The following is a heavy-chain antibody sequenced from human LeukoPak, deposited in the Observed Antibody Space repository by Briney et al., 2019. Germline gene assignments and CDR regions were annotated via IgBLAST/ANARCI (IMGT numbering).Heavy chain of an antibody. V-gene: IGHV4-59*01. D-gene: IGHD3-22*01. CDR3: ARHRGSGYPYFDY. CDR2: IYYTGST. Sequence: SETLSLTCTVSGGSINNYYWSWIRQPPGKGLEWIGYIYYTGSTNYNPSLKSRVTISVDTSKSHFSLKMSTLTAADTAVHYCARHRGSGYPYFDYWGQGTLVTVSS. J-gene: IGHJ4*02. CDR1: GGSINNYY.